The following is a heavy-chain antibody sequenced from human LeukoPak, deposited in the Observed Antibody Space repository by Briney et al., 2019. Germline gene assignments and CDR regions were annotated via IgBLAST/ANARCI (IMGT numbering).Heavy chain of an antibody. CDR3: ARGAHSGSYSSWFHP. J-gene: IGHJ5*02. V-gene: IGHV1-69*05. CDR1: GGTFNRYA. CDR2: IIPMFAPA. Sequence: SVKVSCKASGGTFNRYAITWVRQAPGQGLEWMGGIIPMFAPARYAQNFQGRVTITTDESTSTAYMELSSLKSEDTAVYYCARGAHSGSYSSWFHPWGQGTLVTVSS. D-gene: IGHD3-10*01.